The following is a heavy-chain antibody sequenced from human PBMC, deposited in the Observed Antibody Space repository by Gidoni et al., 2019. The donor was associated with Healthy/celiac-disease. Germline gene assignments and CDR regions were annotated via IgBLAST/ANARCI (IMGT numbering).Heavy chain of an antibody. CDR1: GGTFSSYA. CDR3: ARTVYDSSGYDPDAFDI. J-gene: IGHJ3*02. V-gene: IGHV1-69*04. D-gene: IGHD3-22*01. Sequence: QVQLVQSGAEVKKPGSSVKVSCKASGGTFSSYAISWVRQAPGQGLEWMGRIIPILGIANYAQKFQGRVTITADKSTSTAYMELSSLRSEDTAVYYCARTVYDSSGYDPDAFDIWGQGTMVTVSS. CDR2: IIPILGIA.